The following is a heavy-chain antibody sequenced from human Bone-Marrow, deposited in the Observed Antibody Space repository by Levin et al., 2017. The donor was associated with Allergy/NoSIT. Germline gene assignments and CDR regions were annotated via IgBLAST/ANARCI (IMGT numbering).Heavy chain of an antibody. J-gene: IGHJ6*02. D-gene: IGHD2/OR15-2a*01. Sequence: GGSLRLSCAASGFTFSSYAMSWVRQAPGKGLEWVSAISGSGGSTYYADSVKGRFTISRDNSKNTLYLQMNSLRAEDTAVYYCAKDRGSTTPKRRDFSPLLYGMDVWGQGTTVTVSS. V-gene: IGHV3-23*01. CDR1: GFTFSSYA. CDR2: ISGSGGST. CDR3: AKDRGSTTPKRRDFSPLLYGMDV.